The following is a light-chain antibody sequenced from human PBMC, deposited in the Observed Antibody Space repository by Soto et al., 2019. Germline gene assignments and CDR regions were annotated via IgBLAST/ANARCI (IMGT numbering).Light chain of an antibody. J-gene: IGLJ1*01. CDR3: GSYTSSTRNA. V-gene: IGLV2-14*01. CDR1: SSDVGGYNY. Sequence: QSALTQPASVSGSTGQSITISCTGTSSDVGGYNYVSWYQQHPGKAPKRMIYDVSNRRTGVSNRFSGSKSGTTASLTISGLQAEHDADYYCGSYTSSTRNAFGSGSKLTVL. CDR2: DVS.